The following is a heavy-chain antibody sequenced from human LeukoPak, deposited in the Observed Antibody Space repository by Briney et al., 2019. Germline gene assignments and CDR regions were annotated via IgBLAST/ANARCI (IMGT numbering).Heavy chain of an antibody. Sequence: ASVKVSCKASKYTFTSYYIHWVRQAPGQGLEWMGIINPSGGSTSYPQKFQGRVTMTKDTSTSTAYMELRSLRSDDTAVYYCARVNGNFYDSRGYYHHFDYWGQGTLVTVSS. D-gene: IGHD3-22*01. J-gene: IGHJ4*02. CDR3: ARVNGNFYDSRGYYHHFDY. CDR1: KYTFTSYY. CDR2: INPSGGST. V-gene: IGHV1-46*01.